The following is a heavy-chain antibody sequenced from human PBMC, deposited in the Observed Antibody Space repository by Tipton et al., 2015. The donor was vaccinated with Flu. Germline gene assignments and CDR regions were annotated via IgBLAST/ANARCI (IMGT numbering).Heavy chain of an antibody. CDR1: GGTFSSYA. D-gene: IGHD2-2*01. CDR3: ARDQRDIVVVPAAIGNWFDP. CDR2: IIPIFGTA. Sequence: QLVQSGAEVKKPGSSVKVSCKASGGTFSSYAISWVRQAPGQGLEWMGGIIPIFGTANYAQKFQGRVTITADESTSTAYMELSSLRSEDTAVYYCARDQRDIVVVPAAIGNWFDPWGQGTLVTVSS. V-gene: IGHV1-69*01. J-gene: IGHJ5*02.